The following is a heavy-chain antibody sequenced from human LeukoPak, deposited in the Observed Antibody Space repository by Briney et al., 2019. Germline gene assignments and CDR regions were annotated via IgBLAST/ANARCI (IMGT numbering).Heavy chain of an antibody. D-gene: IGHD6-13*01. J-gene: IGHJ4*02. CDR1: GGSISSSSYY. V-gene: IGHV4-39*07. CDR3: ARGGYSSSWFFDY. Sequence: SETLSLPCTVSGGSISSSSYYWRWIRQPPGKGLEWIGSIYYSGSTYYNPSLKSRVTISVDTSKNQFSLKLSSVTAADTAVYYCARGGYSSSWFFDYWGQGTLVTVSS. CDR2: IYYSGST.